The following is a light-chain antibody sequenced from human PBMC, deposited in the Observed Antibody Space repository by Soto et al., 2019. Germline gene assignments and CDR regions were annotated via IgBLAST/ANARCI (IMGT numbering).Light chain of an antibody. CDR2: EVS. CDR1: TSDVGGYNF. J-gene: IGLJ1*01. V-gene: IGLV2-8*01. Sequence: QSALTQPASASGSPGQSVTISCTGTTSDVGGYNFVSWYQQRPGKAPKLIIYEVSKRPSGVPDRFSGSKSGNTASLTVSGLQAEDEADYYCSSYAGSNNRYVFGTGTKLTVL. CDR3: SSYAGSNNRYV.